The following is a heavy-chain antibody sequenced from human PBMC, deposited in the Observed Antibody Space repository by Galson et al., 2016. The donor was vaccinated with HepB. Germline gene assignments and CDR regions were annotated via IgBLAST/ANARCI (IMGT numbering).Heavy chain of an antibody. J-gene: IGHJ4*02. CDR2: IYDSGST. CDR3: ARETYDYLWGSFRPLSYYLDY. D-gene: IGHD3-16*02. CDR1: GGSISSYY. V-gene: IGHV4-59*01. Sequence: SETLSLTCSVSGGSISSYYWSWIRQPPGKGLEWIGYIYDSGSTNYNPSLKSRVTISVDTSKNQFSLKLSSVTAADTAVYYCARETYDYLWGSFRPLSYYLDYWGQGTLVTVSS.